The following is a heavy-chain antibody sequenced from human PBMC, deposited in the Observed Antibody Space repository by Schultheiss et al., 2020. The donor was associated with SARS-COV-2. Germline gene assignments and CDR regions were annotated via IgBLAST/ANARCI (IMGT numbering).Heavy chain of an antibody. Sequence: KISCKASGYTFTSYAMHWVRQAPGQRLEWMGGIIPIFGTANYAQKFQGRVTITADESTSTAYMELRSLRSDDTAVYYCARAPFSGYDGLPDYWGQGTLVTVSS. CDR2: IIPIFGTA. D-gene: IGHD5-12*01. J-gene: IGHJ4*02. V-gene: IGHV1-69*01. CDR3: ARAPFSGYDGLPDY. CDR1: GYTFTSYA.